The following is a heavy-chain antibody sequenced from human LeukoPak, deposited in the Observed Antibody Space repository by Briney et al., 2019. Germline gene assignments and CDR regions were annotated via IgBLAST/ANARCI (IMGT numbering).Heavy chain of an antibody. D-gene: IGHD6-13*01. V-gene: IGHV3-53*01. CDR1: GLTVSSNY. Sequence: GGSLRLSCAASGLTVSSNYMSWVRQAPGKGLEWVSVIYSGGSTYYADSVKGRFTISRDNSKNTLYLQMNSLRAEDTAVYYCATSPESSSWSGFDDWGQGTLVTVSS. J-gene: IGHJ4*02. CDR3: ATSPESSSWSGFDD. CDR2: IYSGGST.